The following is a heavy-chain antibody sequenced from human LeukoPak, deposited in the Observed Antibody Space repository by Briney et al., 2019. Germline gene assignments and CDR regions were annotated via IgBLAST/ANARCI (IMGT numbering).Heavy chain of an antibody. CDR3: ARGGTSYYFDY. CDR2: IGTAGDT. V-gene: IGHV3-13*04. D-gene: IGHD1-26*01. CDR1: GFTFSSYA. Sequence: GGSLRLSCAASGFTFSSYAMSWVRQATGKGLEWVSAIGTAGDTYYPGSVKGRFTISRENAKNSLYLQMNSLRAGDTAVYYCARGGTSYYFDYWGQGTLVTVSS. J-gene: IGHJ4*02.